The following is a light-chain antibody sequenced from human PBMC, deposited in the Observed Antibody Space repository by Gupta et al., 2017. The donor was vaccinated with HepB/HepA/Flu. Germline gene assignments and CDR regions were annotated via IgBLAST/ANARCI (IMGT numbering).Light chain of an antibody. V-gene: IGKV2-30*01. CDR1: QGLAYGDGNTY. CDR3: MQAKRCPHT. Sequence: DVVMTQSPLSLPVTLGQPASISCRSSQGLAYGDGNTYLYWFQLRPGQSPRRLIYKVSNRDSGVPDRGSGSGSGTDVTLKITSVEAEDVGLYYCMQAKRCPHTFGQGTRLEIK. J-gene: IGKJ2*01. CDR2: KVS.